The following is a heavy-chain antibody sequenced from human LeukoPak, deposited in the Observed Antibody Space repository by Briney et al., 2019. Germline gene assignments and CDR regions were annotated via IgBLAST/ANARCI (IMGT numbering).Heavy chain of an antibody. D-gene: IGHD2-15*01. Sequence: ASVKVSCKASGYTFTGYYMHWVRQAPGQGLEWMGWINPSVGSTSYAQKFQGRVTMTRDTSTSTVYMELSSLRSEDTAVYYCARGYCSGGSCYWGEWFDYWGQGTLVTVSS. V-gene: IGHV1-46*01. J-gene: IGHJ5*01. CDR3: ARGYCSGGSCYWGEWFDY. CDR1: GYTFTGYY. CDR2: INPSVGST.